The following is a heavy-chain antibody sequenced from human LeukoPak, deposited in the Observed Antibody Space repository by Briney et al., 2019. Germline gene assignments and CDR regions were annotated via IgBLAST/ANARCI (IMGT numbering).Heavy chain of an antibody. V-gene: IGHV4-59*01. Sequence: PSETLSLTCTVSGGSISSYYWSWIRQPPGKGLEWIGYIYYSGSTNYNPSLKSRVTISVDTSKNQFSLKLSSVTAADTAVYYCATSITGTATNAFDIWGQGTMVTVSS. J-gene: IGHJ3*02. CDR3: ATSITGTATNAFDI. CDR1: GGSISSYY. D-gene: IGHD1-20*01. CDR2: IYYSGST.